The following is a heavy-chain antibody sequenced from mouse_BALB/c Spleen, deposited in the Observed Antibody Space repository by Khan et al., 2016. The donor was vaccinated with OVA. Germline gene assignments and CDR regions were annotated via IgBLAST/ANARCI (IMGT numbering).Heavy chain of an antibody. Sequence: QVQLKQSGAELARPGASVKLSCKASGYTFTDYYINWVKQRTGQGLEWIGEISPGSGDTYYNEKFKGKATLTADKSSSTVYMQLSSLTAEAYAVYFCARRNYFGYTFAYWGQGTLVTVSA. CDR1: GYTFTDYY. D-gene: IGHD1-2*01. V-gene: IGHV1-77*01. J-gene: IGHJ3*01. CDR2: ISPGSGDT. CDR3: ARRNYFGYTFAY.